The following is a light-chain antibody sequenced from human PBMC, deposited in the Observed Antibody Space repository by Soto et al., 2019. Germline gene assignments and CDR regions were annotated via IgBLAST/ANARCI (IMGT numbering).Light chain of an antibody. CDR3: QPYGSSRG. J-gene: IGKJ3*01. V-gene: IGKV3-20*01. CDR2: GAS. CDR1: QSVSSSY. Sequence: EIVLTQSPGTLSLSPGERATLSCRASQSVSSSYLAWYQQKPGQAPRLLIYGASSRATGIPDRFSGSGSGTGFALTISRLEPEEFEVYYCQPYGSSRGFGAETKVDIK.